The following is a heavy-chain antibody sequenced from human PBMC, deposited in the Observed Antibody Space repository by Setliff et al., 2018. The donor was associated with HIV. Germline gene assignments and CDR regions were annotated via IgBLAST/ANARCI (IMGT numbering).Heavy chain of an antibody. J-gene: IGHJ4*02. Sequence: KPSETLSLTCTVSAGSIRSSTYYWAWIRQPPGKGLEWIGTIYYSGSTYYNPSLKSRATISVDMSKNQFSLRLNSVTAADTAVYYCIIAYSSGWLAPMGFDSWGQGTLVTVSS. CDR3: IIAYSSGWLAPMGFDS. CDR1: AGSIRSSTYY. D-gene: IGHD6-19*01. V-gene: IGHV4-39*01. CDR2: IYYSGST.